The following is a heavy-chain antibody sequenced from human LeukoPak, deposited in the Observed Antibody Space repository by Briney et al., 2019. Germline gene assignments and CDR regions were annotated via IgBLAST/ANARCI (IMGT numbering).Heavy chain of an antibody. D-gene: IGHD6-13*01. CDR1: GFTFSSYA. CDR2: ISYDGSNK. Sequence: GGSLRLSCAASGFTFSSYAMHWVRQAPGKGLEWVAVISYDGSNKYYADSVKGRFTISRDNSKNTLYLQMNSLRAEDTAVYYCARDLLNSSPGWFDPWGQGTLVTVSS. V-gene: IGHV3-30-3*01. J-gene: IGHJ5*02. CDR3: ARDLLNSSPGWFDP.